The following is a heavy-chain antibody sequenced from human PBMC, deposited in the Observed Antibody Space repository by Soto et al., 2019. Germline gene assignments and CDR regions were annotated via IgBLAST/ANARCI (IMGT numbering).Heavy chain of an antibody. D-gene: IGHD1-1*01. V-gene: IGHV3-11*05. CDR3: ARENGERGLDY. CDR1: GFTFSNYY. J-gene: IGHJ4*02. CDR2: ITSSGDYT. Sequence: QVQLVESGGGLVKPGGSLRLSCAASGFTFSNYYMSWIRQAPGKGLEWVSYITSSGDYTKYADSVKGRFTISRDNAKNSLYQQMNSLRAEDTAVYYCARENGERGLDYWGQGILVTVSS.